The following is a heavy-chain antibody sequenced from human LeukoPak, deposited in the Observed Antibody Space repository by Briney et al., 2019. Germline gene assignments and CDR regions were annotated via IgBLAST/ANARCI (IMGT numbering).Heavy chain of an antibody. V-gene: IGHV3-21*01. CDR2: ISSGSTYR. J-gene: IGHJ4*02. Sequence: GGSLRLSCAAAGFTFSSYSMNWVRQAPGKGLEWVSSISSGSTYRYYAYSVRGQFTISRDNAENLLYLQMNSLRAEDTAVYYCARENTYYSDVSGYHDGPIDYWGQGTLVTVSS. CDR3: ARENTYYSDVSGYHDGPIDY. CDR1: GFTFSSYS. D-gene: IGHD3-22*01.